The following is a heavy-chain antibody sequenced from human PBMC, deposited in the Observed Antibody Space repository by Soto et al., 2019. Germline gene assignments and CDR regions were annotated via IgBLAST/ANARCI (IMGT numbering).Heavy chain of an antibody. V-gene: IGHV3-33*01. D-gene: IGHD3-10*01. J-gene: IGHJ4*02. Sequence: QEQLVESGGGVVQPGTSMRLSCAASGLTFSNYGMHWVRQAPGKGLEWVAVIWYDGVTKFYADSVKGRFSISRDNSKNTLYLQINSLRAEDTAVYFCATVDNYYGSAFWGQGTLVTVSP. CDR2: IWYDGVTK. CDR1: GLTFSNYG. CDR3: ATVDNYYGSAF.